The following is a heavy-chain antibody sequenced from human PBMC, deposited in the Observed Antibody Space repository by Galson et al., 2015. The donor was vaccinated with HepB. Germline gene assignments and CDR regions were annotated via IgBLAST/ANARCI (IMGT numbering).Heavy chain of an antibody. CDR1: GGSISSSTSY. J-gene: IGHJ4*02. CDR3: ARPLVEVTTGFDY. D-gene: IGHD1-26*01. CDR2: IDYSGTT. Sequence: SETLSLTCTVSGGSISSSTSYWGWIRQPPGKGLEWIGSIDYSGTTYYNPSLKSRVTISVDTSKNQFSLKLSSVTAADTSVYYCARPLVEVTTGFDYWGQGTLVTVSS. V-gene: IGHV4-39*01.